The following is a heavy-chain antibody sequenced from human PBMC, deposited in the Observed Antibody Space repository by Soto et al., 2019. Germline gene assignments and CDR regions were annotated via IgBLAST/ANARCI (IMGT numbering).Heavy chain of an antibody. V-gene: IGHV4-59*01. Sequence: SETLSLTCTVSGGSISSYYWSWIRQPPGKGLEWIGYIYYSGSTNYNPSPKSRVTISVDTSKNQFSLKLSSVTAADTAVYYCARDAPRDFWSGYYYYGMDVWGQGTTVTVSS. CDR1: GGSISSYY. J-gene: IGHJ6*02. CDR2: IYYSGST. CDR3: ARDAPRDFWSGYYYYGMDV. D-gene: IGHD3-3*01.